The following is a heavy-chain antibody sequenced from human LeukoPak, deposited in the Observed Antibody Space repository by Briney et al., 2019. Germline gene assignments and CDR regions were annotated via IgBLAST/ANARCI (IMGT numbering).Heavy chain of an antibody. CDR3: ARGDIVVVPAARSYPDP. CDR1: GYTFTSYY. J-gene: IGHJ5*02. CDR2: IDPSGGST. V-gene: IGHV1-46*01. Sequence: GASVKVSCKASGYTFTSYYMHWVRQAPGQGLEWMGIIDPSGGSTSYAQKFQGRVTMTRDMSTSTVYMELSSLRPEDTAVYYCARGDIVVVPAARSYPDPWGQGTLVTVSS. D-gene: IGHD2-2*01.